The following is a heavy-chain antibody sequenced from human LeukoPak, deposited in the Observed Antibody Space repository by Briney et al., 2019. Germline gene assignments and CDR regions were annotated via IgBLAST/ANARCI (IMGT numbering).Heavy chain of an antibody. CDR1: GYTFTGYY. CDR3: ARDPAHYDILTGYRPYYYYMDV. Sequence: ASVKVSCKASGYTFTGYYMHWVRQAPGQGLEWMGWINPNSGGTNYAQKFQGRVTMTRDTSISTAYMELSRLRFDDTAVYYCARDPAHYDILTGYRPYYYYMDVWGKGTTVTISS. J-gene: IGHJ6*03. D-gene: IGHD3-9*01. CDR2: INPNSGGT. V-gene: IGHV1-2*02.